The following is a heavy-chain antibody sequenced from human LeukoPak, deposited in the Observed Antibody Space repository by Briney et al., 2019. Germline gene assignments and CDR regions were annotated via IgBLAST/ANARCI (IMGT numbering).Heavy chain of an antibody. J-gene: IGHJ4*02. Sequence: GGSLRLSCAASGFTFGSYGMHWLRQAPGKGLEWVAAIWFDGGNKYYADSVKGRFTISRDNSKNTLYLQMNSLRAEDTAVYYCAKDRDYYDSSTDYWGQGTLVTVSS. CDR2: IWFDGGNK. D-gene: IGHD3-22*01. CDR1: GFTFGSYG. V-gene: IGHV3-30*02. CDR3: AKDRDYYDSSTDY.